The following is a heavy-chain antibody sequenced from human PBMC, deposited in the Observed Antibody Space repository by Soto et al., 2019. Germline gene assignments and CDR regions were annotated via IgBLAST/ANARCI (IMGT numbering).Heavy chain of an antibody. J-gene: IGHJ6*02. V-gene: IGHV4-39*01. CDR1: GGSISSSSYY. Sequence: PSETLSLTCTVSGGSISSSSYYWGWIRQPPGKGLEWIGSIYYSGSTYYNPSLKSRVTISVDTSKNQFSLKLSSVTAADTAVYYCARGGYLQGITMVRGAIYYYYGMDVWGQGTTVTVSS. CDR2: IYYSGST. D-gene: IGHD3-10*01. CDR3: ARGGYLQGITMVRGAIYYYYGMDV.